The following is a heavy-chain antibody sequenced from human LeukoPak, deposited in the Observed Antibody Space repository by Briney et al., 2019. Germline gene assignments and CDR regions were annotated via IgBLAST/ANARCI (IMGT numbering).Heavy chain of an antibody. CDR1: GFSFGSYA. CDR2: ISGGDNNT. Sequence: SGGSLRLSCAASGFSFGSYATSWVRQAPGKGLEWVSTISGGDNNTYYADSVKGRSTISRDNSKNTVYLQVNSLRADDTAVYYCAKSPYDHWGQGTLVTVSS. CDR3: AKSPYDH. V-gene: IGHV3-23*01. J-gene: IGHJ4*02.